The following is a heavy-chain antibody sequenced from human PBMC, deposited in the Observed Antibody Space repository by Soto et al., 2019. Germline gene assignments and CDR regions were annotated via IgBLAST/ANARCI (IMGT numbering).Heavy chain of an antibody. D-gene: IGHD6-13*01. Sequence: EVQLLESGGGLVQPGGSLRLSCAASGFTFSSYAMSWVRQAPGKGLEWVSAISGSGGSTYYADSVKGRFTISRDNSKNTLYLQMNSLRAEDTAVYYCAIEDTVIAAAGSPEIDYWGQGTLVTVSS. V-gene: IGHV3-23*01. CDR2: ISGSGGST. J-gene: IGHJ4*02. CDR1: GFTFSSYA. CDR3: AIEDTVIAAAGSPEIDY.